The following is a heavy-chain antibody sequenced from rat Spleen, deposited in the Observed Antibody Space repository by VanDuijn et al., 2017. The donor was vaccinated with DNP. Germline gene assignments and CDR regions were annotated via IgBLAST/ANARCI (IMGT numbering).Heavy chain of an antibody. CDR1: GFTFSDYY. CDR3: ARWNSGHFDY. J-gene: IGHJ2*01. CDR2: IRYDGGST. V-gene: IGHV5-22*01. D-gene: IGHD4-3*01. Sequence: EVQLVESGGDLVQSGRSLKLLCAASGFTFSDYYMAWIRQAPTKGLEWVAYIRYDGGSTKYGDSVRGRFTISRDNAKSTLYLQMHSLRSEDMATYYCARWNSGHFDYWGQGVMVPVSS.